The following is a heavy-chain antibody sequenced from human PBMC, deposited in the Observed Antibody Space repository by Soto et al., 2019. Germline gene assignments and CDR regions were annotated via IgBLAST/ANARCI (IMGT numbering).Heavy chain of an antibody. V-gene: IGHV4-4*02. CDR2: IYHSGST. CDR1: SGSITSSNW. J-gene: IGHJ4*02. CDR3: AGGAVAGTSPAY. Sequence: QVQLQESGPGLVKPSGTLSLTCAVSSGSITSSNWWSWVRQPPGKGLEWIGEIYHSGSTNYNPSLKSRVTISVDKSKNVFSLKLSSVTAAETAMYYCAGGAVAGTSPAYWGQGTLVTVSS. D-gene: IGHD6-19*01.